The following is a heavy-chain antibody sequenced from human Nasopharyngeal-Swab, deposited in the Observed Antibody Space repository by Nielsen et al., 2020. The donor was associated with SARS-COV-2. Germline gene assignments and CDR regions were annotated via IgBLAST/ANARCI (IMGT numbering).Heavy chain of an antibody. Sequence: SETLSLTCTVSGGSISSSSYYWVWIRQPPGKGLEWIGSIYYSGSTYYNPSLKSRVTISVDTSKNQFSLKLSSVTAADTAVYYCAREVIEQAVSDAFDFWGQGTMVTVSS. V-gene: IGHV4-39*02. CDR1: GGSISSSSYY. CDR3: AREVIEQAVSDAFDF. CDR2: IYYSGST. J-gene: IGHJ3*01. D-gene: IGHD3-16*02.